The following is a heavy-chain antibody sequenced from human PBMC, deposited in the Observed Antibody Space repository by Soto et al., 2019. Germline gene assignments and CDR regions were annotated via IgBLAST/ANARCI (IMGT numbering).Heavy chain of an antibody. J-gene: IGHJ4*02. CDR3: ARDEVDIVATILLDY. V-gene: IGHV3-48*01. D-gene: IGHD5-12*01. Sequence: GGSLRLSCAASGFTFSSYSMNWVRQAPGKGLEWVSYISSSSSTIYYADSVKGRFTISRDNAKNSLYLQMNSLRAEDTAVYYCARDEVDIVATILLDYWGQGTLVTVSS. CDR2: ISSSSSTI. CDR1: GFTFSSYS.